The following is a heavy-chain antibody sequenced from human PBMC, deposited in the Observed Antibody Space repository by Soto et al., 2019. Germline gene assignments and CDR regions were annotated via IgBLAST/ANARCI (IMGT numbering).Heavy chain of an antibody. J-gene: IGHJ4*02. Sequence: SETLSLTCTVSGGSISNGDYYWNWIRQPPGKDLEWIGYIYYSGSTYYNPSLKSRVTISVDTSKNQFSLKLSSVTAADTAVYYCARTNRVATRYYFDYWGQGTLVTVSS. CDR3: ARTNRVATRYYFDY. CDR2: IYYSGST. D-gene: IGHD5-12*01. CDR1: GGSISNGDYY. V-gene: IGHV4-30-4*01.